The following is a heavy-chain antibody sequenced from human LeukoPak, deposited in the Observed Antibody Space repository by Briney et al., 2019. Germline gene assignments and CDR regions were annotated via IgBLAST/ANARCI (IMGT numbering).Heavy chain of an antibody. Sequence: SETLSLTCTVSGGSISSGDYYWSWIRQHPGKGLEWIGYIYYSGSTYYNPSLKSRVTISVDTSKNQFSLTLSSVPAADTAVYYCARGGGGSSCFFDYWGQGTLVTVSS. CDR1: GGSISSGDYY. CDR3: ARGGGGSSCFFDY. J-gene: IGHJ4*02. V-gene: IGHV4-31*03. D-gene: IGHD6-13*01. CDR2: IYYSGST.